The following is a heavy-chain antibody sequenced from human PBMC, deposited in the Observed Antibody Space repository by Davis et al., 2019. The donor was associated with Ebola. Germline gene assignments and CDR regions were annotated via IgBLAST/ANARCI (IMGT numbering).Heavy chain of an antibody. CDR3: ARHRGSRDAFDI. Sequence: GESLKISCKGSGYGFANYWIAWVRQTPGKGPEWMVVIYAGDSDTRYSPSFEGQVTMSADKSISTAYLQWSSLKASDTAMYYCARHRGSRDAFDIWGQGTMVTVSS. CDR2: IYAGDSDT. CDR1: GYGFANYW. V-gene: IGHV5-51*01. D-gene: IGHD3-10*01. J-gene: IGHJ3*02.